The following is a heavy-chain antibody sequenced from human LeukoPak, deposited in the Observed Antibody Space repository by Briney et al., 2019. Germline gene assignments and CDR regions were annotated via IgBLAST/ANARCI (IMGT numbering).Heavy chain of an antibody. J-gene: IGHJ1*01. CDR1: GFTFSSYS. V-gene: IGHV3-21*01. CDR2: ISSSSRYI. D-gene: IGHD2-2*01. CDR3: ARDVYASSTGLLSGTEYFQH. Sequence: PGGSLRLSCAASGFTFSSYSMNWVRQAPGKGLEWVSSISSSSRYIYYADSVKGRFTISRDNAKNSLYLQMNSLRAEDTAVYYCARDVYASSTGLLSGTEYFQHWGQGTLVTVSS.